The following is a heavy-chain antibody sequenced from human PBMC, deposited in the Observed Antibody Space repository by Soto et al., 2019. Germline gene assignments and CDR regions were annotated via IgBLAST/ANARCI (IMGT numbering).Heavy chain of an antibody. J-gene: IGHJ3*01. CDR2: IHSDGSST. D-gene: IGHD1-26*01. CDR1: EFTFSYYW. Sequence: EVQLVESGGGLVQPGGSLRLSCVASEFTFSYYWMHWARQVPGKGLVWVSRIHSDGSSTTYADSVMGRFTISRDNAKNTLYLQMASLRAEDTAVYYCARGDVGAFDLWGQGTMVTVSS. CDR3: ARGDVGAFDL. V-gene: IGHV3-74*03.